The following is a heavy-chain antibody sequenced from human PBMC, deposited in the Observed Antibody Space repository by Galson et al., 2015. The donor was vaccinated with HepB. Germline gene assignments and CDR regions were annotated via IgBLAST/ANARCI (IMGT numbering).Heavy chain of an antibody. J-gene: IGHJ4*02. CDR1: GFTVITNY. D-gene: IGHD2-2*01. Sequence: SLRLSCAASGFTVITNYMSWVRQAPGKGLEWVSIIYSGGYRSYADSVKGRFTISRNNSKNTVYLQMNSLRAEDTAVYYCARATSGGYCSRTSCYYFDYWGQGAPVTVSS. V-gene: IGHV3-53*01. CDR3: ARATSGGYCSRTSCYYFDY. CDR2: IYSGGYR.